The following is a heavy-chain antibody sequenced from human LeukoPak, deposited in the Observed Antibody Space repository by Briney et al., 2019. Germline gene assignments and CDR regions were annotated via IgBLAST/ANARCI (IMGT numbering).Heavy chain of an antibody. D-gene: IGHD3-10*01. CDR2: IYYSGNT. Sequence: SETLSLTCTVSGGSISSSSYYWGWIRQPPGKGLEWIGSIYYSGNTYYNPSLKSRVTISVDTSKNQFSLKLSSVTAADTAVYYCARRLTMVRGAGRWFDPWGQGTLVTVSS. J-gene: IGHJ5*02. CDR1: GGSISSSSYY. V-gene: IGHV4-39*01. CDR3: ARRLTMVRGAGRWFDP.